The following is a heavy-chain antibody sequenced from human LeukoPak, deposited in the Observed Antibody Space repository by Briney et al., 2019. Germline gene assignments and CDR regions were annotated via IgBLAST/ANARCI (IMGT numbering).Heavy chain of an antibody. CDR1: GFTVSSNS. CDR3: AELGITMIGGV. CDR2: IYSGGNT. Sequence: GGSLRLSCTVSGFTVSSNSMSWVRQAPGKGLEWVSFIYSGGNTHNSDSVKGRFTISGDNAKNSLYLQMNSLRAEDTAVYYCAELGITMIGGVWGKGTTVTISS. D-gene: IGHD3-10*02. J-gene: IGHJ6*04. V-gene: IGHV3-53*01.